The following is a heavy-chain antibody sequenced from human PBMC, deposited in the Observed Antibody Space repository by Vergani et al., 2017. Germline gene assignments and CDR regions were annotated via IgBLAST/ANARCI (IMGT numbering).Heavy chain of an antibody. D-gene: IGHD3-3*01. V-gene: IGHV1-46*01. Sequence: QVQLVQSGAEVKKPGASVKVSCKASGYTSTSYYMHWVRQAPGQGLEWMGIINPSGGSTSYAQKFQGRVTMTRDTSTSTVYMELSSLRSEDTAVYYCARFWGDGEFDYWGQGTLVTVSS. CDR2: INPSGGST. CDR3: ARFWGDGEFDY. CDR1: GYTSTSYY. J-gene: IGHJ4*02.